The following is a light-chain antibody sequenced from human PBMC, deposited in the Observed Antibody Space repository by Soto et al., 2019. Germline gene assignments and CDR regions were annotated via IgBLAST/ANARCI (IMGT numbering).Light chain of an antibody. Sequence: DVQMTQSPSSLSASIGDRVTITCQASQDIRNYLNWYQQKPGKAPDLLIHDASNLETGVPSRFSGSGSGTLFTFTISSLQPEDIATYYCQQYDKLVTFGRGTKV. V-gene: IGKV1-33*01. J-gene: IGKJ1*01. CDR3: QQYDKLVT. CDR1: QDIRNY. CDR2: DAS.